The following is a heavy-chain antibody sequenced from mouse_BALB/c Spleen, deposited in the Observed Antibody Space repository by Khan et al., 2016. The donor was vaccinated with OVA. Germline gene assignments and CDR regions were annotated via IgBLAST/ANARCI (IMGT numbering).Heavy chain of an antibody. D-gene: IGHD4-1*01. J-gene: IGHJ3*01. CDR2: ISSDGTYT. CDR3: TSHLTGSFAY. CDR1: GFTFSNYG. Sequence: EVELVESGGDLVKPGGSLKLSCAASGFTFSNYGMSWVRQTLDKRLEWVATISSDGTYTYYPDSVKGRFTISRNNAKNTLYLQMSSLKSEDTAMYYCTSHLTGSFAYWGQGTLVTVSA. V-gene: IGHV5-6*01.